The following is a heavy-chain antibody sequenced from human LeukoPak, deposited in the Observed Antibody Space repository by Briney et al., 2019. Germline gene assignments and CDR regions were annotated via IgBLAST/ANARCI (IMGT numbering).Heavy chain of an antibody. D-gene: IGHD2-21*01. CDR1: GYTFTGYY. CDR3: AAAAVCGGDCYYYYYYYMDV. V-gene: IGHV1-2*02. J-gene: IGHJ6*03. CDR2: INPNSGGT. Sequence: GASVKVSCKASGYTFTGYYMHWVRQAPGQGLEWMGWINPNSGGTNYAQKFQGRVTMTRDTSISTAYMELSRLRSDDTAVYHCAAAAVCGGDCYYYYYYYMDVWGKGTTVTVSS.